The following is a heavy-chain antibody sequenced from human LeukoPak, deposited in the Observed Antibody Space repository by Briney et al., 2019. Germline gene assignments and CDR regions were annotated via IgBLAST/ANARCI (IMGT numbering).Heavy chain of an antibody. V-gene: IGHV3-53*01. CDR2: IYSGGST. Sequence: GGSLRLSCAASGFTVSSNYMSGVPRAPGRGREGVSVIYSGGSTYYADSVKGRFTISRDNSKNTLYLQMNSLRAEDTAVYYCARGYGDLEYFQHWGQGTLVTVSS. CDR1: GFTVSSNY. D-gene: IGHD4-17*01. CDR3: ARGYGDLEYFQH. J-gene: IGHJ1*01.